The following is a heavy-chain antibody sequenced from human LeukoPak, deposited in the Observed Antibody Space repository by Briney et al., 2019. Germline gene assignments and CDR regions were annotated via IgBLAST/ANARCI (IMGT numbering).Heavy chain of an antibody. CDR2: SYTGSIN. CDR1: GFTLSSNY. V-gene: IGHV3-53*01. J-gene: IGHJ4*02. Sequence: GGSLRLSCAASGFTLSSNYMSWVRHAPGKGLEWVTISYTGSINYYADSVRGRFTIARDNSKNTLYLQMNSLRAEDTAVYYCARDRTTAYFFDYWGQGTLVTVSS. CDR3: ARDRTTAYFFDY. D-gene: IGHD2/OR15-2a*01.